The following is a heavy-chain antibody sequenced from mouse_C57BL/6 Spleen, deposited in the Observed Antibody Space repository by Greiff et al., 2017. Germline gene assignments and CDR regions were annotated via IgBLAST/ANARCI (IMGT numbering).Heavy chain of an antibody. Sequence: EVQLVESGPELVKPGASVKISCKASGYSFTDYNMNWVKQSNGKSLEWIGVINPNYGTTSYNQKFKGKATLTVDQSSSTAYMQLNSLTSEDSAVYYCARPQVLITTEWYFDVWGTGTTVTVSS. CDR2: INPNYGTT. D-gene: IGHD1-1*01. CDR3: ARPQVLITTEWYFDV. J-gene: IGHJ1*03. CDR1: GYSFTDYN. V-gene: IGHV1-39*01.